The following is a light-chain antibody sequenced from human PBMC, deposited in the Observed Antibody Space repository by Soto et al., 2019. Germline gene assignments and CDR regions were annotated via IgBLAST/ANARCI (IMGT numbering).Light chain of an antibody. CDR1: QSISSY. Sequence: DVQMTQSPSSLSASVGDRVTIACRASQSISSYLNWYQQKPGKAPCLLIYAASTLQSGIPARFSGGGSGTDFTLTISTLQPEDFAPYYCQQSYSSMNTFGQGTRLEI. J-gene: IGKJ5*01. V-gene: IGKV1-39*01. CDR2: AAS. CDR3: QQSYSSMNT.